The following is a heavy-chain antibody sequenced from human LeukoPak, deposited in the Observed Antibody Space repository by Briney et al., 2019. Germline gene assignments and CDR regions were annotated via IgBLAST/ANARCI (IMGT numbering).Heavy chain of an antibody. V-gene: IGHV7-4-1*02. Sequence: GASVKVSCKASGYTFTSYAMNWVRQAPGQGLEWMGWINTNTGNPTYAQGFTGRFAFSLGTSVSTAYLQISSLKAEDTAVYYCARPKLYSSSWYQLDYWGQGTLVTVSS. CDR3: ARPKLYSSSWYQLDY. J-gene: IGHJ4*02. D-gene: IGHD6-13*01. CDR2: INTNTGNP. CDR1: GYTFTSYA.